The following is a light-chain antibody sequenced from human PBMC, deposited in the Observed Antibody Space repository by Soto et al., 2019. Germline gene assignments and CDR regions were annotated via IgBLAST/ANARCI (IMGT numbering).Light chain of an antibody. Sequence: IGLVQSPGSLRLYPGERATLSCRASQSVSSSYLAWYQQKPGQAPRLLIYGASSRATGIPDRFSGSGSGTDFTLTISRREPEDFAVYYYQQYGSSPPWTFAQGTKVDIK. V-gene: IGKV3-20*01. J-gene: IGKJ1*01. CDR3: QQYGSSPPWT. CDR2: GAS. CDR1: QSVSSSY.